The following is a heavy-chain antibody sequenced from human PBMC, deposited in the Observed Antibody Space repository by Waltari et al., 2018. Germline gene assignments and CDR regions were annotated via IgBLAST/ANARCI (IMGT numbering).Heavy chain of an antibody. CDR2: ISGDGDLI. V-gene: IGHV3-21*05. J-gene: IGHJ4*02. CDR1: GFHFREAN. CDR3: VRGGLGELFQF. Sequence: DVQLLASGGDLVQPGGSLRISCVGSGFHFREANPNWVRQAPGKGLEWISYISGDGDLIYYADSVKGRFLISRDNVENSLFLQMNSLRAEDTAEYYCVRGGLGELFQFWGQGTRVTVAS. D-gene: IGHD3-10*01.